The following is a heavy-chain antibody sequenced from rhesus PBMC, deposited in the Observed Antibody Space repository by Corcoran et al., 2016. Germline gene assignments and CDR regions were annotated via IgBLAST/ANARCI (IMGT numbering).Heavy chain of an antibody. CDR3: ARASSSRPIDY. J-gene: IGHJ4*01. CDR2: ISYSGST. Sequence: QLQLQESGPGLVKPSETLSLTCAVSDYSISSGYGWSWIRQPPGKGLEWIGYISYSGSTSYNPSRKRRVTISRDTSKNQFSLKLSSVTAADTAGYYCARASSSRPIDYWGQGVLVTVSS. CDR1: DYSISSGYG. D-gene: IGHD2-15*01. V-gene: IGHV4-122*02.